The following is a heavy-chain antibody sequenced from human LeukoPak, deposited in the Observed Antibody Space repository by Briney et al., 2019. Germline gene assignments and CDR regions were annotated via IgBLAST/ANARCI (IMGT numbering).Heavy chain of an antibody. CDR3: ARETEDGYNYVNY. CDR2: ISYDGSNK. J-gene: IGHJ4*02. CDR1: GFTFCSYA. D-gene: IGHD5-24*01. Sequence: PGRSLRLSCAASGFTFCSYAMHWVRQAPGKGLEWVAVISYDGSNKYYADSVKGRFTISRDNSKNTLYLQMNSLRAEDTAVYYCARETEDGYNYVNYWGQGTLVTVSS. V-gene: IGHV3-30-3*01.